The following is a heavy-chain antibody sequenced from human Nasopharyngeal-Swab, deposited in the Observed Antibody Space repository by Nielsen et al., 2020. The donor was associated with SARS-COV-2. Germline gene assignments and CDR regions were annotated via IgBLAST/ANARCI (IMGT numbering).Heavy chain of an antibody. CDR2: IKSTTDGGTT. CDR3: TTDPSLLWFGELFYYYGMDV. Sequence: GESLKISCAASGFTFSNAWMSWVRQAPGKGLEWVGRIKSTTDGGTTDYAAPVKGRFTISRDDSKNTLYLQMNSLKTEDTAVYYCTTDPSLLWFGELFYYYGMDVWGQGTTVTVSS. D-gene: IGHD3-10*01. CDR1: GFTFSNAW. V-gene: IGHV3-15*01. J-gene: IGHJ6*02.